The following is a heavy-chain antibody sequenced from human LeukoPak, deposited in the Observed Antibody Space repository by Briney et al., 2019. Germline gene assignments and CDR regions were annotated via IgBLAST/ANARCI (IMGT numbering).Heavy chain of an antibody. V-gene: IGHV3-74*01. Sequence: GGSLRLSCAASGFTFSSYWMHWVRQAPGKGLVWVSRINSDGSSTSYADSVKGRFTISRDNAKNTLYLQMNSLRAEDTAVYYCARVLPDLQLELNGFDYWGQGTLVTVSS. CDR3: ARVLPDLQLELNGFDY. CDR1: GFTFSSYW. D-gene: IGHD1-1*01. J-gene: IGHJ4*02. CDR2: INSDGSST.